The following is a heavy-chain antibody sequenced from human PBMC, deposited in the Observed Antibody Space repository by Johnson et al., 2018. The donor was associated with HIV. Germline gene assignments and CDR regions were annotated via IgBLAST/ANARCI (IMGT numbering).Heavy chain of an antibody. CDR2: ISYDGSDT. CDR3: ARSRWGSTLGALDI. CDR1: GFTFSSYG. V-gene: IGHV3-30*03. D-gene: IGHD1-26*01. J-gene: IGHJ3*02. Sequence: QVQLVESGGGLVKPGGSLRLSCAASGFTFSSYGMNWVRQAPGKGLEWVAVISYDGSDTHYPDSVKGRFTISRENAKNSLYLQMNSLRAGDTAVYYCARSRWGSTLGALDIWGQGTMVTVSS.